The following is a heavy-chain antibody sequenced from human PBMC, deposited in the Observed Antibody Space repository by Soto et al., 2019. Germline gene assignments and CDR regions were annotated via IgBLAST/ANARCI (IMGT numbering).Heavy chain of an antibody. Sequence: SVNVSCNXSGGTFSSYAISWVRQAPGQGLEWMGGIIPIFGTANYAQKFQGRVTITADESASTAYMELSSLRSEDTAVYYCARGRGIVVVPTNYYYGMGVWGQGTTVTVSS. D-gene: IGHD2-2*01. CDR1: GGTFSSYA. J-gene: IGHJ6*02. CDR3: ARGRGIVVVPTNYYYGMGV. CDR2: IIPIFGTA. V-gene: IGHV1-69*13.